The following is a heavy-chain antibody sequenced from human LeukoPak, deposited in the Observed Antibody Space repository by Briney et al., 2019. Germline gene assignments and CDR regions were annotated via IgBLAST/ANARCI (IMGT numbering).Heavy chain of an antibody. CDR3: AVPLATAYLDY. CDR1: GYTFTSYY. D-gene: IGHD6-13*01. CDR2: INPRGGST. J-gene: IGHJ4*02. V-gene: IGHV1-46*01. Sequence: GASVKVSCKASGYTFTSYYMHWVRQAPGQGLEWMGIINPRGGSTSYAQRFQGRVTMTRDTSTSTVYLELSSLRSEDTAVFYCAVPLATAYLDYWGQGTLVTVSS.